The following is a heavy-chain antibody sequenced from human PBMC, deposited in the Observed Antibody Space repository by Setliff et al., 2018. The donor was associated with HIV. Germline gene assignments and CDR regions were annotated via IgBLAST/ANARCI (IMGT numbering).Heavy chain of an antibody. CDR1: GVIFNNLW. D-gene: IGHD1-1*01. V-gene: IGHV3-74*01. CDR3: VRGTGGLDS. Sequence: PGGSLRLSCAASGVIFNNLWMHWVRQVPGKGLVWISHVINDGSDASYAESVKGRFTVSRDNARNMVFLQMNNLRAEDSGVYYCVRGTGGLDSWGQGTLVTVSS. CDR2: VINDGSDA. J-gene: IGHJ4*02.